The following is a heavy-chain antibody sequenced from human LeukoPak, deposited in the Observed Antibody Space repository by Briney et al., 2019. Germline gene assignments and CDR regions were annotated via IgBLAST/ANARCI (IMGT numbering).Heavy chain of an antibody. Sequence: SETLSLTCTVSGGSIGTYYWTWIRQPPGKGLEWIGYIDYSETTRYNPSLKSRVTISADTSKNQFSLKLSSVTAADTAMYYCARASPGKYAFDIWGQGTMVTVSS. CDR2: IDYSETT. CDR1: GGSIGTYY. CDR3: ARASPGKYAFDI. V-gene: IGHV4-59*01. J-gene: IGHJ3*02.